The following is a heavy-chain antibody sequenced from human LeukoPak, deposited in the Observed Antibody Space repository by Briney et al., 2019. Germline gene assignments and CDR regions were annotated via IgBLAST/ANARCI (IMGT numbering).Heavy chain of an antibody. J-gene: IGHJ6*02. V-gene: IGHV3-43*01. Sequence: PGGSLRLSCAASGFTFDDYTLHWVRQRPGKSLEWVSLIRWDGGTAYYADSVKGRFTISRDNAKNSLYLQMNSLRAEDTAVYYCARELLYEYGMDVWGQGTTVTVSS. D-gene: IGHD1-26*01. CDR1: GFTFDDYT. CDR3: ARELLYEYGMDV. CDR2: IRWDGGTA.